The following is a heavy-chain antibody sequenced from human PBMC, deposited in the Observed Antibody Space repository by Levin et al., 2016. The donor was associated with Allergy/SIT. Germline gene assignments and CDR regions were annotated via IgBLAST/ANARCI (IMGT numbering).Heavy chain of an antibody. Sequence: GESLKISCSASGFTFSTYWMHWVRQGPGKGLEWVSGINGKGDYTGYADSVKGRFTISKDTAKSSLYLQMSSLRVDDTGFYYCARVGSSGAFYEVDNWGQGTLVTVSS. V-gene: IGHV3-20*04. D-gene: IGHD3-22*01. CDR1: GFTFSTYW. J-gene: IGHJ4*02. CDR2: INGKGDYT. CDR3: ARVGSSGAFYEVDN.